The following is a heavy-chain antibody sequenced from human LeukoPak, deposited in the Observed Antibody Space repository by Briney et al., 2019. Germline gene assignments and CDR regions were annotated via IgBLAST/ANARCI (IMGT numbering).Heavy chain of an antibody. J-gene: IGHJ3*02. D-gene: IGHD3-16*01. CDR1: GGTFSSYA. V-gene: IGHV1-69*04. Sequence: SVKVSRKASGGTFSSYAISWVRQAPGQGLEWMGRIIPILGIANYAQKFQGRVTITADKSTSTAYMELSSLRSEDTAVYYCARLGVGSDAFDIWGQGTMVTVSS. CDR2: IIPILGIA. CDR3: ARLGVGSDAFDI.